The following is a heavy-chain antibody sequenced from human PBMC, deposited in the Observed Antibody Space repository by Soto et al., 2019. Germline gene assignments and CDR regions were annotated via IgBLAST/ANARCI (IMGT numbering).Heavy chain of an antibody. V-gene: IGHV4-59*08. CDR1: GGSISNYY. CDR2: IYYTGST. Sequence: QVQLQESGPGLVKPSETLSLTCTVSGGSISNYYWSWIRQPPGKGLEWIAYIYYTGSTNYNPSLKSRVIISVDTSKNQFSLKLSSVTAADTAVYYCARRFSNYWYFDLWGRGTLVTVSS. CDR3: ARRFSNYWYFDL. J-gene: IGHJ2*01.